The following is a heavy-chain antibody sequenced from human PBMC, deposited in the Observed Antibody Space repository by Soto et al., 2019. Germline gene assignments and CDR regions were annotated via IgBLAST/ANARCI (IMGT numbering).Heavy chain of an antibody. CDR2: ISGSGGST. Sequence: GLSMRLPCAASGFTSSSYAMNRVSKGTGKGLEWVSVISGSGGSTYYADSVKGRFTISRDNSKNTLYLQMNSLRAEDTAVYYCASRSSGWYFDYWGQGTLVTVSS. CDR1: GFTSSSYA. CDR3: ASRSSGWYFDY. D-gene: IGHD6-19*01. V-gene: IGHV3-23*01. J-gene: IGHJ4*02.